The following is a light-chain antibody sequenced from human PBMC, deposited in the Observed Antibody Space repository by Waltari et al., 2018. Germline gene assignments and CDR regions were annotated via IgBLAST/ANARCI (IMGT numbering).Light chain of an antibody. CDR1: QSLLHRDGNTY. CDR2: KVS. J-gene: IGKJ2*01. CDR3: GQSTQWPFR. Sequence: DVVMTQSPLSLPITPGQPASISCRSSQSLLHRDGNTYLSWYHQKPGQPPRLLIYKVSNRDSGVPDRFSGSGAGTDFTLKISRIEAEDVGVYYCGQSTQWPFRFGQGTKVEI. V-gene: IGKV2-30*02.